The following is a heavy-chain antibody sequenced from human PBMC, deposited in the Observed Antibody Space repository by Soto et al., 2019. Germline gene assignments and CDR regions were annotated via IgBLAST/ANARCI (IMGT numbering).Heavy chain of an antibody. J-gene: IGHJ5*02. CDR2: IYYSGST. V-gene: IGHV4-39*01. CDR3: ARCVYDFWSGYAEGWFDP. Sequence: SETLSLTCTVSGGSISSSSYYWGWIRQPPGKGLEWIGSIYYSGSTYYNPSLKSRVTISVDTSKNQFSLKLSSVTAADTAVYYCARCVYDFWSGYAEGWFDPWGQGTLVTVSS. D-gene: IGHD3-3*01. CDR1: GGSISSSSYY.